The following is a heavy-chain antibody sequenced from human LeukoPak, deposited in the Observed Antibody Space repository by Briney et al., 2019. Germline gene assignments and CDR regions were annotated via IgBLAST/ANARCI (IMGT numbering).Heavy chain of an antibody. J-gene: IGHJ2*01. CDR1: GGSFSGYY. Sequence: LETLSLTCAVYGGSFSGYYWSWIRQPPGKGLEWIGYIFYSGSTNYNPSLKSRVTVSVDTSKNQFSLKLSSVTAADTAVYYCARVYYSNSYDYWYFDLWGRGTLVTVSS. V-gene: IGHV4-59*01. D-gene: IGHD6-13*01. CDR3: ARVYYSNSYDYWYFDL. CDR2: IFYSGST.